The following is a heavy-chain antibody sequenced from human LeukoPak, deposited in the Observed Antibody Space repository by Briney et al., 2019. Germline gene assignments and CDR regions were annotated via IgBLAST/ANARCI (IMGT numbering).Heavy chain of an antibody. CDR3: ATSYCSGGSCYPQYFQH. V-gene: IGHV3-66*02. D-gene: IGHD2-15*01. CDR2: LYSGGNT. Sequence: GGSLRLSCAASGFTVSSNYMSWVRQAPGKGLEWVSLLYSGGNTYYADSAKGRFTISRDNSKNTLYLQMNSLRAKDTAVYYCATSYCSGGSCYPQYFQHWGQGTLVTVSS. CDR1: GFTVSSNY. J-gene: IGHJ1*01.